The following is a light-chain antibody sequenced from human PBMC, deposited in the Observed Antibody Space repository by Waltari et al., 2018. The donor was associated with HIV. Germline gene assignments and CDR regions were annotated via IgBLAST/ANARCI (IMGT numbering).Light chain of an antibody. V-gene: IGKV1-33*01. Sequence: DIQMTQSPSSLSASVGDRVTITCRANQDISNNLNWYQQKPGKAPNLLIFDASTLQTGVQSRFSGSGSGTDFTLTISSLQPEDVATYYCQHYKNLPITFGQGTRLQIK. CDR2: DAS. J-gene: IGKJ5*01. CDR3: QHYKNLPIT. CDR1: QDISNN.